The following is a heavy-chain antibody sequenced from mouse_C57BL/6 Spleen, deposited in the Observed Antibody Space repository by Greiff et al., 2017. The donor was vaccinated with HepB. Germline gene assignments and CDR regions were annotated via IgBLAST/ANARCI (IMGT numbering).Heavy chain of an antibody. J-gene: IGHJ4*01. CDR3: ARGGPHYAMDY. Sequence: QVQLQQSGAELVKPGASVKISCKASGYAFSSYWMNWVKQRPGKGLEWIGQIYPGDGDTNYNGKFKGKATLTADKSSSTAYMQLSSLTSEDSAVYFCARGGPHYAMDYWGQGTSVTVSS. CDR2: IYPGDGDT. CDR1: GYAFSSYW. V-gene: IGHV1-80*01.